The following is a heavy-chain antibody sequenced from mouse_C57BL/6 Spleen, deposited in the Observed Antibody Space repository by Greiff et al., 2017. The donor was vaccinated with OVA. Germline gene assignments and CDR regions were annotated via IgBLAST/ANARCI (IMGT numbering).Heavy chain of an antibody. CDR2: IDPENGDT. Sequence: VQLQQSGAELVRPGASVKLSCTASGFNIKDDYMNWVKQRPEQGLEWIGWIDPENGDTEYASKFQGKATITADTSSNKAYLQLSSLPSEDTAVYYCTTHYYGSREGDYWGQGTTLTVSS. CDR1: GFNIKDDY. J-gene: IGHJ2*01. CDR3: TTHYYGSREGDY. V-gene: IGHV14-4*01. D-gene: IGHD1-1*01.